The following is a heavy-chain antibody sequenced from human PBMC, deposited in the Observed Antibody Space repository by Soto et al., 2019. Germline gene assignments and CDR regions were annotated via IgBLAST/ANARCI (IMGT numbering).Heavy chain of an antibody. J-gene: IGHJ6*02. Sequence: QITLKASGPTLVKPTQTLTLTCTFSGLSLTTSGVGVSWIRQPPGKALEWLAVIYWANDKRFSPSLKTTPTISRETSKNQVILTLTNMDAVDTGEYGCSQGGSGSYYGMAVWGRGTTVTVS. V-gene: IGHV2-5*02. D-gene: IGHD3-10*01. CDR2: IYWANDK. CDR3: SQGGSGSYYGMAV. CDR1: GLSLTTSGVG.